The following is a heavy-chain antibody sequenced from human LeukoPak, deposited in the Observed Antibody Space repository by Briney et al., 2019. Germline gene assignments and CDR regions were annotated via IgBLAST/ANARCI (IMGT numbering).Heavy chain of an antibody. V-gene: IGHV1-2*02. J-gene: IGHJ5*02. D-gene: IGHD3-22*01. CDR3: ARVYYYDSSGYLT. CDR2: INPNSGGT. Sequence: GASVKVSCKASGYTFTGYYMHWVRQAPGQGLEWMGWINPNSGGTNYAQKFQGRVTMTRDTSISTAYMELSRLRPDDTAVYYCARVYYYDSSGYLTWGQGTLVTVSS. CDR1: GYTFTGYY.